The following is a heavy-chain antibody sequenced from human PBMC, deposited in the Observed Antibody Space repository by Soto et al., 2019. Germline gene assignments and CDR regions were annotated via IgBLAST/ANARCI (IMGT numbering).Heavy chain of an antibody. CDR1: GFTFSSYS. CDR2: ISSSSSYI. D-gene: IGHD6-13*01. V-gene: IGHV3-21*01. Sequence: GGSLRLSCAASGFTFSSYSMNWVRQAPGKGLEWVSSISSSSSYIYYADSVKGRFTISRDNAKNSLYLQMNSLRAEDTAVYYCARVRGIAAADGSWFDPWGQGTLVTVSS. CDR3: ARVRGIAAADGSWFDP. J-gene: IGHJ5*02.